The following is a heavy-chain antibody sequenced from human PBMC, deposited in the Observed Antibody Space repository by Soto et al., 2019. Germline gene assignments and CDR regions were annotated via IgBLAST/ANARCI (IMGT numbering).Heavy chain of an antibody. D-gene: IGHD3-9*01. CDR1: GYSFTSYW. CDR2: IYPGDSDT. CDR3: ARSTYYDILTGYYKGDAFDI. J-gene: IGHJ3*02. V-gene: IGHV5-51*01. Sequence: GESLKISCKGSGYSFTSYWIGWVRQMPGKGLEWMGIIYPGDSDTRYSPSFQGQVTISADKSISTAYLQWSSLKASDTAMYYCARSTYYDILTGYYKGDAFDIWGQGTMVT.